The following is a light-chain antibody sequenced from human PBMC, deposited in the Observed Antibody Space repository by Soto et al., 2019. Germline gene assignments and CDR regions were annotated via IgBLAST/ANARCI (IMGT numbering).Light chain of an antibody. CDR1: TGAVTSGHF. CDR2: DTS. V-gene: IGLV7-46*01. Sequence: QAVVTQEPSLTVSPGGTVTLTCGSSTGAVTSGHFPYWFQQKPGQAPRTLIYDTSNKHSWTPARFSGSLLGGKAALTLSXXXXXXXXDXYCLLFYGDVRGVFGGGTQLTVL. J-gene: IGLJ3*02. CDR3: LLFYGDVRGV.